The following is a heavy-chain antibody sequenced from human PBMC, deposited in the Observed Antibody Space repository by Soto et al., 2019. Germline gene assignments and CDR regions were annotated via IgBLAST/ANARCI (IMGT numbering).Heavy chain of an antibody. CDR3: TRENPNYYDSSTPGDY. CDR1: GFTFSDYY. V-gene: IGHV3-11*01. D-gene: IGHD3-22*01. Sequence: GGSLRLSCAASGFTFSDYYMSWIRQAPGKGLEWVSYISSSGSTIYYADSVKGRFTISRDNAKNSLYLQMNSLKTEDTAVYYCTRENPNYYDSSTPGDYWGQGTLVTVSS. J-gene: IGHJ4*02. CDR2: ISSSGSTI.